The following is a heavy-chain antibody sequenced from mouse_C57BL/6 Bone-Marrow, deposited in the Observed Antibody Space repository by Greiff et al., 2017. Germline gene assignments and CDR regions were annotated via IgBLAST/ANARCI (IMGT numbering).Heavy chain of an antibody. CDR1: GYTFTSYG. CDR2: IYPRSGNT. V-gene: IGHV1-81*01. J-gene: IGHJ3*01. CDR3: ARRPYYYGSSYWFAY. Sequence: VKLSCKASGYTFTSYGISWVKQRTGQGLEWIGEIYPRSGNTYYNEKFKGKATLTADKSSSTAYMELRSLTSEDSAVYFCARRPYYYGSSYWFAYWGQGTLVTVSA. D-gene: IGHD1-1*01.